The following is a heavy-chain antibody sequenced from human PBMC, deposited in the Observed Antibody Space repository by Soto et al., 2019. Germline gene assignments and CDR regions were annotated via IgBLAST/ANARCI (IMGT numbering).Heavy chain of an antibody. CDR2: ISAGGRSI. CDR3: PRSTPGNPFDI. D-gene: IGHD3-10*01. J-gene: IGHJ3*02. CDR1: GFSFTSYT. V-gene: IGHV3-21*03. Sequence: GGSLRLSCAASGFSFTSYTMNWVRQAPGKGLEWVASISAGGRSIYYADSLKGRSTVSRDNAKSSLYLQMNSLRADDLAIHHPPRSTPGNPFDIWGQGTMVTVSS.